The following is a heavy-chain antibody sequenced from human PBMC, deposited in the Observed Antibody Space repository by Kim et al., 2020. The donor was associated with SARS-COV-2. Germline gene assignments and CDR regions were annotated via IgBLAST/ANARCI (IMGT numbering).Heavy chain of an antibody. D-gene: IGHD1-1*01. CDR2: ISSSSSYI. Sequence: GGSLRLSCAASGFTFSSYSMNWVRQAPGKGLEWVSSISSSSSYIYYADSVKGRFTISRDNAKNSLYLQMNSLRAEDTAVYYCARDPVLYQERLPYDYWGQGTLVTVSS. CDR3: ARDPVLYQERLPYDY. V-gene: IGHV3-21*01. J-gene: IGHJ4*02. CDR1: GFTFSSYS.